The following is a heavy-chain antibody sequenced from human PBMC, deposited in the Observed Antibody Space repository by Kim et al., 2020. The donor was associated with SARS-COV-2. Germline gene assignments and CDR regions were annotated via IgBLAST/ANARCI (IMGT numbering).Heavy chain of an antibody. CDR3: ARASYDSSGYYFSTNLYYYYGMDV. CDR2: IGTAGDT. Sequence: GGSLRLSCAASGFTFSSYDMHWVRQATGKGLEWVSAIGTAGDTYYPGSVKGRFTISRENAKNSLYLQMNSLRAGDTAVYYCARASYDSSGYYFSTNLYYYYGMDVWGQGTTVTVSS. J-gene: IGHJ6*02. CDR1: GFTFSSYD. V-gene: IGHV3-13*04. D-gene: IGHD3-22*01.